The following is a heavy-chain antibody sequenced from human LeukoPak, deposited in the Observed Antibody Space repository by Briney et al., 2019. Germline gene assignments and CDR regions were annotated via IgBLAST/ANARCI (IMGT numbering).Heavy chain of an antibody. CDR3: ARVRITLVRGVIIFDY. Sequence: GGSLRLSCAASGFTFSSYWMSWVRQAPGKGLEWVANIKQDGSVKYYVDSVKGRFTISRDNTENSVYLHMNSLRAEDTAVYYCARVRITLVRGVIIFDYWGQGTLVTVSS. CDR2: IKQDGSVK. D-gene: IGHD3-10*01. J-gene: IGHJ4*02. V-gene: IGHV3-7*05. CDR1: GFTFSSYW.